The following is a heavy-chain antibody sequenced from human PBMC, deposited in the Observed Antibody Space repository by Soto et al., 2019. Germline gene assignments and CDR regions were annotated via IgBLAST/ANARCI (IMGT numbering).Heavy chain of an antibody. CDR1: GFTFSSYD. Sequence: EVQLVESGGNLVQPGGSLRLSCAASGFTFSSYDMHWVRQERGKGLVWVSAIGTAGDTYYPDSVKGRFTISRENAKNSLYLQMNSLRAGDTAVYFCARGDNSGWSAFDVWGQGTMVTVSS. D-gene: IGHD6-19*01. V-gene: IGHV3-13*01. CDR3: ARGDNSGWSAFDV. CDR2: IGTAGDT. J-gene: IGHJ3*01.